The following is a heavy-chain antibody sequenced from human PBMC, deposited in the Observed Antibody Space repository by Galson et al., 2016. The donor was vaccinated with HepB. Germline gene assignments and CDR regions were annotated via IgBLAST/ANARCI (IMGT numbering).Heavy chain of an antibody. D-gene: IGHD3-3*01. CDR2: ISSDGDNK. J-gene: IGHJ6*02. CDR1: GFSFSDYA. CDR3: VRDKMTLFGGVVFYAYGMDV. V-gene: IGHV3-23*01. Sequence: SLRLSCAVSGFSFSDYAMSWVRQGPGKRLQWVSTISSDGDNKHYLDSVKGRFTVSIDNSKNTLGLQMNSLRAEDTAIYYCVRDKMTLFGGVVFYAYGMDVWGQGTTVIVSS.